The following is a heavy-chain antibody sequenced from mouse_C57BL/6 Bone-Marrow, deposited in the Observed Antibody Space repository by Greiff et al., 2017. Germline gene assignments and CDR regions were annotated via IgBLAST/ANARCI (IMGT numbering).Heavy chain of an antibody. CDR1: GYTFTSYG. D-gene: IGHD2-2*01. CDR3: ARSRWLPYAY. CDR2: IYPRSGNT. V-gene: IGHV1-81*01. J-gene: IGHJ3*01. Sequence: VKLQQSGAELARPGASVKLSCKASGYTFTSYGISWVKQRTGQGLEWIGEIYPRSGNTYYNEKFKGKATLTADKSSSTAYMELRSLTSEDSAVYFCARSRWLPYAYWGQGTLVTVSA.